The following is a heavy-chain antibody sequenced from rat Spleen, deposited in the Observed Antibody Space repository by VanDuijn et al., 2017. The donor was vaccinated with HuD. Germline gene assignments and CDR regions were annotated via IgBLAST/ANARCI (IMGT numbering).Heavy chain of an antibody. D-gene: IGHD4-3*01. Sequence: EVKLVESGGGLVQPGRSLKLSCAASGFNFNDHWMGWVRQAPGKGLEWIGEINKDSSVRKYIPSLKEKIIISRDNAQNTLYLKMSKLGSEETAMYYCVREEIGVRDWGQGVMVTVSS. V-gene: IGHV4-2*01. J-gene: IGHJ2*01. CDR3: VREEIGVRD. CDR2: INKDSSVR. CDR1: GFNFNDHW.